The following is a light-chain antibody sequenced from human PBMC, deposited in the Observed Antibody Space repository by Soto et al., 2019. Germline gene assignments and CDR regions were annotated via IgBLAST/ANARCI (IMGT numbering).Light chain of an antibody. CDR2: DVF. Sequence: DIQMTQSASSLPASVGDTVTISCQASQDISKYLNWFQQKPGKAPKLLIYDVFNVETGVPSRFSGRGSGTDFTLIISNLQPEDFATDYCQQYDQLPISFGGGTKVDIK. J-gene: IGKJ4*01. V-gene: IGKV1-33*01. CDR1: QDISKY. CDR3: QQYDQLPIS.